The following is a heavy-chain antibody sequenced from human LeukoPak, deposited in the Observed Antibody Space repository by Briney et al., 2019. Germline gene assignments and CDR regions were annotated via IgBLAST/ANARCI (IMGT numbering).Heavy chain of an antibody. CDR1: GYTLTELS. V-gene: IGHV1-24*01. J-gene: IGHJ6*03. Sequence: ASVKVSCKVSGYTLTELSMHWVLQAPGKGLEWMGGFDPEDGETIYAQKVQGRVTMTEDTSTDTAYMELSSLRSEDTAVYYCATGNTRTSAITVYYYYMDVWGKGTTVTVSS. D-gene: IGHD1-7*01. CDR2: FDPEDGET. CDR3: ATGNTRTSAITVYYYYMDV.